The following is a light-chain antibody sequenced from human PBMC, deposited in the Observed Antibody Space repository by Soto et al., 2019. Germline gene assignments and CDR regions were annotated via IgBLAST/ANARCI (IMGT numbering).Light chain of an antibody. CDR1: QTISSW. CDR2: KAS. J-gene: IGKJ1*01. Sequence: DIQMTQSPSTLSGSIGDRVTIXXRASQTISSWLAWYQQKPGKAPKVXIYKASTLKSGVPSRFSGSGAGTEFTLTISSLQPDDFATYYCQHYNSYSEAFGQGTKVDI. CDR3: QHYNSYSEA. V-gene: IGKV1-5*03.